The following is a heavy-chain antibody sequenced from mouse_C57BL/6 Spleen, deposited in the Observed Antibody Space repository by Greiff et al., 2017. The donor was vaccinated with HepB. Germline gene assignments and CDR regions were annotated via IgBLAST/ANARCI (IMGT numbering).Heavy chain of an antibody. D-gene: IGHD6-1*01. V-gene: IGHV1-64*01. CDR2: IHPNSGST. J-gene: IGHJ1*03. CDR3: ARPPICDGYFDV. Sequence: QVQLQQPGAELVKPGASVKLSCKASGYTFTSYWMHWVKQRPGQGLEWIGMIHPNSGSTNYNEKFKSKATLTVDKSSSTAYMQLSSLTSEDSAVYYCARPPICDGYFDVWGTGTTVTVSS. CDR1: GYTFTSYW.